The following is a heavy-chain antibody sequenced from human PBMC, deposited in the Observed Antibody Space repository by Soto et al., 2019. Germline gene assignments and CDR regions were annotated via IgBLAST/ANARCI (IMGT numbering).Heavy chain of an antibody. J-gene: IGHJ6*02. CDR2: IYPGDSDT. Sequence: GESLKISCKGSGYSFTNYWIGWVRQMPGKGLEWMGIIYPGDSDTRYSPSFQGQVTISADKSISTAYLQWSSLKASDTAMYYCARLANSGSYSNGMHVWGQGTTVTVSS. CDR3: ARLANSGSYSNGMHV. V-gene: IGHV5-51*01. CDR1: GYSFTNYW. D-gene: IGHD1-26*01.